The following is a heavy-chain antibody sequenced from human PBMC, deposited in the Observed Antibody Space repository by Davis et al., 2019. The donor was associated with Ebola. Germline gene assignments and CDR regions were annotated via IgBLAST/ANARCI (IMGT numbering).Heavy chain of an antibody. D-gene: IGHD6-19*01. V-gene: IGHV4-59*01. J-gene: IGHJ6*02. CDR3: ARVRPRRLGYYGMDV. CDR2: IYYSGST. Sequence: PSETLSLTCTVSGGSISSYYWSWIRQPPGKGLEWIGYIYYSGSTNYNPSLKSRVTISVDTSTNQFSLKLSSVTAADTAVYYCARVRPRRLGYYGMDVWGQGTTVTVSS. CDR1: GGSISSYY.